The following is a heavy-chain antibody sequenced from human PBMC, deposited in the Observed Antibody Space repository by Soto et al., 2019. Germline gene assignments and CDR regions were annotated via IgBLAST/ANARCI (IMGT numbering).Heavy chain of an antibody. CDR3: ARDGPYYYGFDV. CDR2: IDYSGST. V-gene: IGHV4-30-4*01. J-gene: IGHJ6*02. CDR1: GDSTSHSDYY. Sequence: PSETRSVTCSGSGDSTSHSDYYWNWIRQTPGKGLEWIASIDYSGSTYYNPSLKIRVVISADTYKNLFSLKLRSVTAADTALYFFARDGPYYYGFDVSAQGTTVPVSS.